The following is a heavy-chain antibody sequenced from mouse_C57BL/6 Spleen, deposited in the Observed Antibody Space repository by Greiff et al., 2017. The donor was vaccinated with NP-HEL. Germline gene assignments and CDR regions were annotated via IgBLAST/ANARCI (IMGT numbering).Heavy chain of an antibody. V-gene: IGHV2-2*01. CDR1: GFSLTSYG. CDR3: ARKDYYGSSYEGFAY. CDR2: IWSGGST. J-gene: IGHJ3*01. D-gene: IGHD1-1*01. Sequence: QVQLKQSGPGLVQPSQSLSITCTVSGFSLTSYGVHWVRQSPGKGLEWLGVIWSGGSTDYNAAFISSLSISKDNSKSQVFFKMNSLQADDTAIYYCARKDYYGSSYEGFAYWGQGTLVTVSA.